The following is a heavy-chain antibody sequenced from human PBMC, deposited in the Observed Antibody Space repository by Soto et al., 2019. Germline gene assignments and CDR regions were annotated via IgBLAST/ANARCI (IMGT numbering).Heavy chain of an antibody. J-gene: IGHJ6*02. D-gene: IGHD2-21*02. V-gene: IGHV4-59*11. Sequence: SETLSLTCTVSGGSISDHYYMWIRQSPGKGLEYIGYIHNGGSTNYNPSLKSRVIISVDTSKNQFSLKLTSVTGLRAEDTAVYYCARDPLGGGDPMDVWGQGTTVTVSS. CDR2: IHNGGST. CDR3: ARDPLGGGDPMDV. CDR1: GGSISDHY.